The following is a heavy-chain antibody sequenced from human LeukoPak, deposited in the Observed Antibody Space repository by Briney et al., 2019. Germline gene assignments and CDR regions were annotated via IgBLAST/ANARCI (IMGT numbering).Heavy chain of an antibody. J-gene: IGHJ6*03. CDR3: ARGTSLYCSSTSCYYYYYMDV. V-gene: IGHV4-4*07. D-gene: IGHD2-2*01. CDR2: IYTSGST. Sequence: SETLSLTCTVSGYSINSVYYWSWIRQPAGKGLEWIGRIYTSGSTNYNPSLKSRVTMSVDTSKNQFSLKLSSATAADTAVYYCARGTSLYCSSTSCYYYYYMDVWGKGTTVTISS. CDR1: GYSINSVYY.